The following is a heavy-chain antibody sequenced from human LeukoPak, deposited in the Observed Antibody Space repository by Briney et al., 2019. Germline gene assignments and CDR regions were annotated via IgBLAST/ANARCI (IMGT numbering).Heavy chain of an antibody. CDR3: ARDGYSGYPDFDY. Sequence: ASVTVSCTASGYTFTSYYMHWVRQAPGQGLEWMGIINPSGGSTSYAQKFQGRVTMTRDTSTSTVYMELSSLRSEDTAVYYCARDGYSGYPDFDYWGQGTLVTVSS. D-gene: IGHD5-12*01. V-gene: IGHV1-46*01. CDR1: GYTFTSYY. J-gene: IGHJ4*02. CDR2: INPSGGST.